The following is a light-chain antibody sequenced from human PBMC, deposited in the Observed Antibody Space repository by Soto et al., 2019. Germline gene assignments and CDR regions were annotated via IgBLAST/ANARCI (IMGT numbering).Light chain of an antibody. J-gene: IGLJ1*01. CDR3: SSYTTSNTRQIV. CDR1: SSDVGGYNY. CDR2: DVS. V-gene: IGLV2-14*03. Sequence: QSALTQPASVSVSPGQSITISCTGTSSDVGGYNYVSWYQHHPGKAPKLMIFDVSNRLSGVSNRFSGSKSGNSASLTISGLQPEDEADYYCSSYTTSNTRQIVFGTGTKVTV.